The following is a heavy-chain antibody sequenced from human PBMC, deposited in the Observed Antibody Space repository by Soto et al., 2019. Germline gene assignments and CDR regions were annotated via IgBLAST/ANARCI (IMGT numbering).Heavy chain of an antibody. CDR3: ARRRDGYKSEFDY. CDR1: GGSISSYY. Sequence: SETLSLTCTVSGGSISSYYWSWIRQPPGKGLEWIGYIYYSGSTNYNPSLKSRVTISVDTSKNQFSLKLSSVTAADTAVYYCARRRDGYKSEFDYWGQGTLVTVSS. V-gene: IGHV4-59*01. CDR2: IYYSGST. J-gene: IGHJ4*02. D-gene: IGHD5-12*01.